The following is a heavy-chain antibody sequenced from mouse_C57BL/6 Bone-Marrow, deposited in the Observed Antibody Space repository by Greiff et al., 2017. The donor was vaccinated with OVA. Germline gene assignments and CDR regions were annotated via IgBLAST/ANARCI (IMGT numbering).Heavy chain of an antibody. CDR3: AITTVVATVDY. V-gene: IGHV14-4*01. D-gene: IGHD1-1*01. CDR2: IDPENGDT. J-gene: IGHJ2*01. Sequence: EVQLQQPGAELVMPGASVKLSCKASGYTFTSYWMHWVKQRPEQGLEWIGWIDPENGDTEYASKFQGKATITADTSSNTAYLQLSSLTSEDTAVYYCAITTVVATVDYWGQGTTLTVSS. CDR1: GYTFTSYW.